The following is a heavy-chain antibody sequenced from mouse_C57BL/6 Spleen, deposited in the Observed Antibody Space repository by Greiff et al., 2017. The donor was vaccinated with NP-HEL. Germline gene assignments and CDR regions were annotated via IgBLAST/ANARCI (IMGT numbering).Heavy chain of an antibody. V-gene: IGHV1-69*01. J-gene: IGHJ2*01. CDR2: IDPSDSYT. CDR1: GYTFTSYW. Sequence: VQLQQPGAELVMPGASVKLSCKASGYTFTSYWMHWVKQRPGQGLEWIGEIDPSDSYTNYDQKFKGKSTLTVDKSSSTAYMQLSSLTSEDSAVYYCARKREGDYWGQGTTLTVSS. CDR3: ARKREGDY.